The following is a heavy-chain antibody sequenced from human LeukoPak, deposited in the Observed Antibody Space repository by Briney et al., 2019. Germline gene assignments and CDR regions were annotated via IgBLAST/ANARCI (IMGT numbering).Heavy chain of an antibody. CDR1: GYTFTGYY. V-gene: IGHV1-2*02. CDR3: ARGAHYHDSSEGFDY. D-gene: IGHD3-22*01. Sequence: ASVKVSCKASGYTFTGYYMHWVRQAPGQGLEWMGWINPNSGGTNYAQKFQGRVTMTRDTSISTAYMELSRLRSDDTAVYYCARGAHYHDSSEGFDYWGQGTLVTVSS. J-gene: IGHJ4*02. CDR2: INPNSGGT.